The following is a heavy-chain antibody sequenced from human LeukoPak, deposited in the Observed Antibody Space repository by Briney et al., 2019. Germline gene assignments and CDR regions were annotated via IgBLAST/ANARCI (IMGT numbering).Heavy chain of an antibody. CDR1: GFTFSSYS. CDR2: ISSSSTTI. D-gene: IGHD4/OR15-4a*01. V-gene: IGHV3-48*01. J-gene: IGHJ4*02. Sequence: GGSLRLSCAASGFTFSSYSMNWVRQAPGKGLEWVSYISSSSTTIYYADSVKGRFTISRDNSKNTLYLQMNSQRAEDTAVYYCARDPGAGYFDYWGQGTLVTVSS. CDR3: ARDPGAGYFDY.